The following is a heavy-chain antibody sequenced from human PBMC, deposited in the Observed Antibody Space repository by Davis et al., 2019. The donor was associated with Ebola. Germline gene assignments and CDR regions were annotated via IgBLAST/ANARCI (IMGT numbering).Heavy chain of an antibody. CDR2: IKQDGSEK. CDR1: GFTFSTFE. CDR3: ARVGGYYDFWSGYYYYYYGMDV. D-gene: IGHD3-3*01. J-gene: IGHJ6*02. V-gene: IGHV3-7*03. Sequence: GESLKISCAASGFTFSTFEMNWVRQAPGKGLEWVANIKQDGSEKYYVDSVKGRFTISRDNARNSLYLQMNSLRAEDTAVYYCARVGGYYDFWSGYYYYYYGMDVWGQGTTVTVSS.